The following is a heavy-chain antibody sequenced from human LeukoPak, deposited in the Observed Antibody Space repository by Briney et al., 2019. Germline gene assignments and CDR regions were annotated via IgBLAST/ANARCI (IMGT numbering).Heavy chain of an antibody. V-gene: IGHV4-61*02. D-gene: IGHD2-15*01. J-gene: IGHJ4*02. Sequence: SETLSLTCTVSGGSISSGSYYWSWIRQPAGKGLEWIGRIYTSGSTNYNPSLKSRVTISVDTSKNQFSLELSSVTAADTAVYYCARASTSPRNIVVVVIDYWGQGTLVTVSS. CDR3: ARASTSPRNIVVVVIDY. CDR1: GGSISSGSYY. CDR2: IYTSGST.